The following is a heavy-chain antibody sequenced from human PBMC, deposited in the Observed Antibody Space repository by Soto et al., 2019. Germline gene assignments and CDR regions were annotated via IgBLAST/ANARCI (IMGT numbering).Heavy chain of an antibody. CDR1: GGTFSSYT. Sequence: SVKVSCKASGGTFSSYTISWVRQAPGQGLDWMGRIIPILGIANYAQKFQGRVTITADKSTSTAYMELSSLRSEDTVVYYCARESSPWKLDYRGQGTLVTVSS. CDR2: IIPILGIA. J-gene: IGHJ4*02. V-gene: IGHV1-69*04. D-gene: IGHD1-1*01. CDR3: ARESSPWKLDY.